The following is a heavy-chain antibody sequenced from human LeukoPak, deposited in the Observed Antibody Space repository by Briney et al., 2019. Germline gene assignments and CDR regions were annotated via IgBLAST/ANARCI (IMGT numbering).Heavy chain of an antibody. J-gene: IGHJ6*02. CDR3: AKNLYCGGGSCYPSALGMDV. CDR1: GLTFSSHW. Sequence: GGSLRLSCAASGLTFSSHWMHWVRQAPGKGLVWVSRITNDGSSTTYADSVKGRFTISRDNSKNTLFLRMNSLRAEDTAVYYCAKNLYCGGGSCYPSALGMDVWGQGTTVTVSS. V-gene: IGHV3-74*01. CDR2: ITNDGSST. D-gene: IGHD2-15*01.